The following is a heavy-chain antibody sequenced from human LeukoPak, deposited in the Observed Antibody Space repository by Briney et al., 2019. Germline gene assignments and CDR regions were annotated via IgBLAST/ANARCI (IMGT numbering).Heavy chain of an antibody. V-gene: IGHV1-69*06. CDR1: GGTFSSYA. D-gene: IGHD3-22*01. Sequence: ASVKVSCKASGGTFSSYAISWVRQAPGQGLEWMGGIIPIFGTTNYAQKFQDRVTITADKSTSTAYMELSSLRSEDTAVYYCARGPLKITMIVVVITPFDYWGQGTLVTVSS. CDR2: IIPIFGTT. J-gene: IGHJ4*02. CDR3: ARGPLKITMIVVVITPFDY.